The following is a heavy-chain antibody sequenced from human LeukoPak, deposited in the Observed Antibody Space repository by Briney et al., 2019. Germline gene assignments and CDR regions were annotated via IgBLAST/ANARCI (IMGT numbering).Heavy chain of an antibody. CDR2: ISGSGGST. D-gene: IGHD4-17*01. Sequence: GGSLRLSCAASGFTFSSYAMSWVRQAPGKGLEGVSAISGSGGSTYYADSVKGRFTISRDNSKNTLYLQMNSLRAEDTAVYYCARASDYGDYAYWGQGTLVTVSS. V-gene: IGHV3-23*01. J-gene: IGHJ4*02. CDR1: GFTFSSYA. CDR3: ARASDYGDYAY.